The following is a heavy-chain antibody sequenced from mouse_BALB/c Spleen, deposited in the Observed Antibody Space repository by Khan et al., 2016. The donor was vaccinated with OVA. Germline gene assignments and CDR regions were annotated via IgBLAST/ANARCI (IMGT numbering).Heavy chain of an antibody. CDR3: ARAGYGGFAY. D-gene: IGHD1-1*02. CDR2: ISDGGSYT. CDR1: GFTFSDYY. Sequence: EVELVESGGGLVKPGGSLKLSCAASGFTFSDYYMYWVRQTPEKRLEWVATISDGGSYTYYPDSVKGRCTIYRDNAKNNLYLQMSSLKSEDTAMYYCARAGYGGFAYWGQGTLVTVSA. V-gene: IGHV5-4*02. J-gene: IGHJ3*01.